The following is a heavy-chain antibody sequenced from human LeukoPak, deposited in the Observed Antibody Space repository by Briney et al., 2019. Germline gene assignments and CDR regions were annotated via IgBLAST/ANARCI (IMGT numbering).Heavy chain of an antibody. CDR2: IIPIFGTA. CDR3: ARGGSGSYHTAYYYYGMDV. V-gene: IGHV1-69*13. D-gene: IGHD3-10*01. J-gene: IGHJ6*02. CDR1: GGTFSSYA. Sequence: SVKVSCKASGGTFSSYAISWVRQAPGQGLEWMGGIIPIFGTANYAQKFQGRVTITADESTSTAYMELSSLRSEDTAVYYCARGGSGSYHTAYYYYGMDVWGLGTTVTVSS.